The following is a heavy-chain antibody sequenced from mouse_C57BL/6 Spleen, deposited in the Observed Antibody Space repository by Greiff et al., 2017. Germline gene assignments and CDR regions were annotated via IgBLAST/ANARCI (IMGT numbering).Heavy chain of an antibody. CDR2: IYPGDGET. D-gene: IGHD2-2*01. CDR1: GYAFSSYW. CDR3: ARRRVYGYDGGCDY. J-gene: IGHJ2*01. V-gene: IGHV1-80*01. Sequence: QVQLQQSGAELVKPGASVKISCKASGYAFSSYWMNWVKQRPGKGLEWIGQIYPGDGETNYNGKFKGKATLTADKSSSTAYMQLSSLTSEDAAVYFCARRRVYGYDGGCDYWGQGTTLTVSS.